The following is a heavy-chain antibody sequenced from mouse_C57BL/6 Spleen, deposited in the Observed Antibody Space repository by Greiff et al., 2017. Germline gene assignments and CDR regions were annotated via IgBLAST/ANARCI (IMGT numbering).Heavy chain of an antibody. V-gene: IGHV5-9-1*02. CDR3: TRGDDYDDYAMDY. J-gene: IGHJ4*01. Sequence: EVHLVESGEGLVKPGGSLKLSCAASGFTFSSYAMSWVRQTPEKRLEWVAYISSGGDYIYYADTVKGRFTISRDNARNTLYLQMSSLKSEDTAMYYCTRGDDYDDYAMDYWGQGTSVTVSS. CDR2: ISSGGDYI. D-gene: IGHD2-4*01. CDR1: GFTFSSYA.